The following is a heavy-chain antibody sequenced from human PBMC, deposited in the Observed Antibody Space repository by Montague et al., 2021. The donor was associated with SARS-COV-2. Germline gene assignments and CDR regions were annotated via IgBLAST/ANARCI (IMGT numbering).Heavy chain of an antibody. Sequence: SETLSLTCTVSGASLASGYWWSWVRQSPGKGLEWIAEIHHTGGSNYNPSLVSRVTIFLAHSKNHLTLTLSSATAADTAKYYCASHPVWQQLGTWGQGTLVTVS. CDR3: ASHPVWQQLGT. J-gene: IGHJ5*02. CDR1: GASLASGYW. CDR2: IHHTGGS. V-gene: IGHV4-4*02. D-gene: IGHD1-1*01.